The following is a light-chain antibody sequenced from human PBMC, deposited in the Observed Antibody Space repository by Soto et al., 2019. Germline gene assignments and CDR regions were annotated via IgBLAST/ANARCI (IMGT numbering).Light chain of an antibody. V-gene: IGKV3-15*01. Sequence: EVVMTQSPATLSVSPGERATLSCRASESVSRNLAWYQQKPGQAPRLLIYGASTRAAIIPARFSGSGSGTEFTLTISSLQSEDFAVYYCQQYNKWPRTFGQGTKVDIK. CDR3: QQYNKWPRT. CDR2: GAS. J-gene: IGKJ1*01. CDR1: ESVSRN.